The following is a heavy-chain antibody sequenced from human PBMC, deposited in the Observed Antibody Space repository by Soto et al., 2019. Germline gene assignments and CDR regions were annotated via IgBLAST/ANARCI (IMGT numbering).Heavy chain of an antibody. CDR1: GFTFSSYG. CDR3: ARDIIWFGGHRSNNWFDP. V-gene: IGHV3-33*01. CDR2: IWYDGSNK. Sequence: GGSLRLSCAASGFTFSSYGMHWVRQAPGKGLEWVAVIWYDGSNKYYADSVKGRFTISRDNSKNTLYLKMNSLRAEDTAVYYCARDIIWFGGHRSNNWFDPWGQGTLVTVSS. J-gene: IGHJ5*02. D-gene: IGHD3-10*01.